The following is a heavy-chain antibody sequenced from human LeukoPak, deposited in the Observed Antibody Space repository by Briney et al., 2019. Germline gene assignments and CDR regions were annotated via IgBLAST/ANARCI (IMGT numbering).Heavy chain of an antibody. CDR2: INHSGST. J-gene: IGHJ4*02. V-gene: IGHV4-34*01. D-gene: IGHD3-22*01. CDR3: ARGPHTGVDYYDGSGYYY. CDR1: GGTFSGYY. Sequence: SETLNLTCAVYGGTFSGYYRSWIRQPPGKGLEWIGEINHSGSTNYNPSLKSRVTISVDTSKNQFSLKLSSVTAADTAVYYCARGPHTGVDYYDGSGYYYWGQGTLVTVSS.